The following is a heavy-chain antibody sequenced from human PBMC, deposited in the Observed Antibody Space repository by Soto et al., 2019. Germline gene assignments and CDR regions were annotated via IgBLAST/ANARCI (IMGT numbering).Heavy chain of an antibody. J-gene: IGHJ4*02. V-gene: IGHV6-1*01. Sequence: PSQTLSLTCAISGDSVSSNSATRNWIRQSPSRGLEWLGRTYYRSKWYNDYALSVRSRITINPDTSKSQFSLQLNSVTPEDTAVYYCVGGAHSSSFDYWGQGTLVTVSS. D-gene: IGHD6-13*01. CDR1: GDSVSSNSAT. CDR3: VGGAHSSSFDY. CDR2: TYYRSKWYN.